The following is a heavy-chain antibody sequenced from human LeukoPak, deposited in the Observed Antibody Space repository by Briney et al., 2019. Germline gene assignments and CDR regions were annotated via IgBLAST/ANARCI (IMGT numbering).Heavy chain of an antibody. J-gene: IGHJ6*03. CDR1: GGSISSYY. D-gene: IGHD1-1*01. V-gene: IGHV4-59*01. CDR2: ISDSGTT. Sequence: SETLSLTCTVSGGSISSYYWSWIRQPPGKGLEWFGYISDSGTTNYNPSLKSRVTISVDTSKNQFSLKLSSVTAADTAVYYCARVSWFPGTSYYYMDVWGKGTTVTVSS. CDR3: ARVSWFPGTSYYYMDV.